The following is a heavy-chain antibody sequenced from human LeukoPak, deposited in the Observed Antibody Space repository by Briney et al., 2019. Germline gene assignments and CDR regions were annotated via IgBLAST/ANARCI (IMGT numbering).Heavy chain of an antibody. CDR1: GYTFTSYY. J-gene: IGHJ4*02. Sequence: ASVKVSCKASGYTFTSYYMHWVRQAPGQGLEWMGIINPSGGSTNYAQKLQGRVTMTTDTSTSTAYMELRSLRSDDTAVYYCASISYGDYSFDYWGQGTLVTVSS. V-gene: IGHV1-46*01. CDR3: ASISYGDYSFDY. CDR2: INPSGGST. D-gene: IGHD4-17*01.